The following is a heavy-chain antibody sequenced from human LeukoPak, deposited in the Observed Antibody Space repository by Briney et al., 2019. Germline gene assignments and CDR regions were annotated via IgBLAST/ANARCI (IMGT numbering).Heavy chain of an antibody. CDR2: ISSSGGST. D-gene: IGHD6-19*01. J-gene: IGHJ4*02. Sequence: GGSLRLSCAASGFTFSNYAMHWVRQAPGKGLEYVSAISSSGGSTFYADSVKGRFTISRDNSKNTLYLQMGSLRAEDMAVYYCARRVAGKNPFDFWGQGTLVTVSS. CDR1: GFTFSNYA. CDR3: ARRVAGKNPFDF. V-gene: IGHV3-64*02.